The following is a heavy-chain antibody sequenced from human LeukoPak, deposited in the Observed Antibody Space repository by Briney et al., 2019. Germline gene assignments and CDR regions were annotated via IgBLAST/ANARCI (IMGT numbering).Heavy chain of an antibody. CDR1: GFTFSDYY. V-gene: IGHV3-11*04. Sequence: GGSLRLSCAASGFTFSDYYMSWIRQAPGKGLEWVSYISSSRSTIYYVDSVKDQFTISRDNAKNSLYLQMNSLRAEDTAVYYCAREPHYDFWSGYPYYFDYWGQGTLVTVSS. D-gene: IGHD3-3*01. CDR3: AREPHYDFWSGYPYYFDY. CDR2: ISSSRSTI. J-gene: IGHJ4*02.